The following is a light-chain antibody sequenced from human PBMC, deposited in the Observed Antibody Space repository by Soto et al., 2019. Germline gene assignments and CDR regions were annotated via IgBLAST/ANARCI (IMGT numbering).Light chain of an antibody. CDR2: SNN. V-gene: IGLV1-40*01. CDR1: SSNIGADYD. CDR3: QSYDSILSGGV. J-gene: IGLJ2*01. Sequence: QSELTQPPSVSGAPGQRVTISCTGSSSNIGADYDVHWYQQLPGTAPKLLIYSNNNRPSGVPERFSASKSGTSASLAITGLQAEDEADYYCQSYDSILSGGVFGGGTKLTVL.